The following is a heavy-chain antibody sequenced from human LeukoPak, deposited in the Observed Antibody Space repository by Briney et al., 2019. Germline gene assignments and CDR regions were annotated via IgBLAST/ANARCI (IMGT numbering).Heavy chain of an antibody. CDR3: ARRGYYDSSGYYAYGY. Sequence: SETLSLTCTVSGGSISSYYWSWIRQPPGKGLEWIGYIYYSGSTNYNPSLKSRVTISVDTSKNQFTLKLSSVTAADTAVYYCARRGYYDSSGYYAYGYWGQGTLVTVSS. CDR2: IYYSGST. D-gene: IGHD3-22*01. CDR1: GGSISSYY. V-gene: IGHV4-59*13. J-gene: IGHJ4*02.